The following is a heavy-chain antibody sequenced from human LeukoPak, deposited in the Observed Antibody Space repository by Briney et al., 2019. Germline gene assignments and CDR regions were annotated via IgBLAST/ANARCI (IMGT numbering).Heavy chain of an antibody. J-gene: IGHJ4*02. V-gene: IGHV3-30*02. CDR1: GFTFSSYG. CDR3: AKEGSGLGVVITRYFDY. Sequence: LVESGGGVVQPGGSLRLSCAASGFTFSSYGMHWVRQAPGKGLEWVAFIRYDGSNKYYADSVKGRFTISRDNSKNTLYLQMNSLRAEDTAVYYCAKEGSGLGVVITRYFDYWGQGTLVTVSS. CDR2: IRYDGSNK. D-gene: IGHD3-22*01.